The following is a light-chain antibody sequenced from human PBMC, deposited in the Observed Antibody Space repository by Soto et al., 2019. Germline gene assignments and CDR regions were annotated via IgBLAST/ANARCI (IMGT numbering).Light chain of an antibody. CDR2: DVT. Sequence: QSALTQPASVSGSPGQSITISCTTTSSYIGAYNYVSWYQQHTGKAPKLIIYDVTSRPSGVSNRFSGSKSGNTASLTISGLPAEDEADYFCSSHTFGSIVVFGGGTKLTVL. J-gene: IGLJ2*01. V-gene: IGLV2-14*03. CDR3: SSHTFGSIVV. CDR1: SSYIGAYNY.